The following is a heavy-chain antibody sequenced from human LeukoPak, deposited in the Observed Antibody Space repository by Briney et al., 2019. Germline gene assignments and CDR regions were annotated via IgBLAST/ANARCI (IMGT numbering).Heavy chain of an antibody. J-gene: IGHJ4*02. CDR1: GYTFTSYG. Sequence: ASVKVSCKTSGYTFTSYGISWVRQAAGQGLEWMGWISAYSGNTNYAQKFQDRVTMTTDTSTSTAYMELRSLTSDDTAVYYCARGSRTTVLDYWGQGNLVTVSS. D-gene: IGHD4-17*01. CDR2: ISAYSGNT. V-gene: IGHV1-18*01. CDR3: ARGSRTTVLDY.